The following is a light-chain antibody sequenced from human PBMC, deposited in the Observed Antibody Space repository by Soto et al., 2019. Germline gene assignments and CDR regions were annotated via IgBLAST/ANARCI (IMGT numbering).Light chain of an antibody. CDR3: QQLNSYPRT. CDR1: QGINSY. J-gene: IGKJ1*01. V-gene: IGKV1-9*01. CDR2: AAS. Sequence: DIQLTQSPSVLSASVGDRVTITCRASQGINSYLAWYQQKPGKVPKLLIYAASTLHSGVPSRFSGSGSGTEFPLTISSLQPQDFATYYCQQLNSYPRTFGQGTKVEIK.